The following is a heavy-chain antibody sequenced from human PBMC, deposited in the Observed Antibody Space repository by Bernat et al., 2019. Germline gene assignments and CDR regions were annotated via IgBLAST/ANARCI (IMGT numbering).Heavy chain of an antibody. CDR3: ASFDDPDCTNGVCSDY. V-gene: IGHV1-69*01. CDR2: IIPIFGTA. Sequence: QVQLVQSGAEVKKPGSSVKVSCKASVGTFSSYAISWVRQAPGQGLEWMGGIIPIFGTANYAQKFQGRVTITADESTSTAYMELSSLRSEDTAVYYCASFDDPDCTNGVCSDYWGQGTLVTVSS. D-gene: IGHD2-8*01. J-gene: IGHJ4*02. CDR1: VGTFSSYA.